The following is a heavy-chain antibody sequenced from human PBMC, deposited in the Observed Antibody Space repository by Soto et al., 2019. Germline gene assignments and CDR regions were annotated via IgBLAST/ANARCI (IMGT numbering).Heavy chain of an antibody. V-gene: IGHV1-69*06. D-gene: IGHD4-17*01. CDR3: ARDGNDYGDPVYFDY. Sequence: QVQLVQSGAEVKKPGSSVKVSCKASGGTFSSYAISWVRQAPGQGLEWMGGIIPIFGTANYAQKFQGRVTIPADKSTSTAYMELSSLRSEETAVYYCARDGNDYGDPVYFDYWGQGTLVTVSS. CDR1: GGTFSSYA. CDR2: IIPIFGTA. J-gene: IGHJ4*02.